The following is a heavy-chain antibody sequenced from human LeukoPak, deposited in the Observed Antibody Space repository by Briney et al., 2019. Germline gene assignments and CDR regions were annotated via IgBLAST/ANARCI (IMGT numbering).Heavy chain of an antibody. J-gene: IGHJ4*02. CDR3: ARYSGYDPFDY. V-gene: IGHV1-2*02. CDR1: GYTFTGYY. Sequence: EASVKVSCKASGYTFTGYYMHWVRPAPGQGLEWMGWINPNSGGTNYAQKFQGRVTMTRDTSISTAYMELSRLRTDDTAVYYCARYSGYDPFDYWGQGTLVTVSS. CDR2: INPNSGGT. D-gene: IGHD5-12*01.